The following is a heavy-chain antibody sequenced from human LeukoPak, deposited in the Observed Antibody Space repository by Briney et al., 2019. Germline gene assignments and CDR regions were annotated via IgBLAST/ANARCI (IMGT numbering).Heavy chain of an antibody. J-gene: IGHJ5*02. D-gene: IGHD3-22*01. V-gene: IGHV4-39*07. CDR1: GGSISSSSYY. CDR3: ARDGSYYYDSSGYYYNWFDP. CDR2: IYYSGST. Sequence: PSETLPLTCTVSGGSISSSSYYWGWIRQPPGKGLEWIGSIYYSGSTYYNPSLKSRVTISVDTSKNQYSLKLSSVTAADTAVYYCARDGSYYYDSSGYYYNWFDPWGQGTLVTVSS.